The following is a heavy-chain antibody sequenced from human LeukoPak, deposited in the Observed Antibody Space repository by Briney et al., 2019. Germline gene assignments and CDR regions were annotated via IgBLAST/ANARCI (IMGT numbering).Heavy chain of an antibody. CDR2: INWNGGST. CDR3: ARDGVAAAGTNFDY. CDR1: GFTFDDYG. Sequence: PGGSLRLSCAASGFTFDDYGMSWVRQAPGKGLEWVSGINWNGGSTGYADSVKGRFTIPRDNAKNSLYLQMNSLRAEDTALYHCARDGVAAAGTNFDYWGQGTLVTVSS. D-gene: IGHD6-13*01. J-gene: IGHJ4*02. V-gene: IGHV3-20*01.